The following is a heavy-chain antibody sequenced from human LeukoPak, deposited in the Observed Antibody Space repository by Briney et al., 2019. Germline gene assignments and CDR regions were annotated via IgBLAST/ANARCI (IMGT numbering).Heavy chain of an antibody. D-gene: IGHD3-10*01. CDR1: GYTLTELS. V-gene: IGHV1-24*01. Sequence: GASVKVSCKVSGYTLTELSMHWVRQAPGKGLEWMGGFDPEDGETIYAQKFQGRVTMTEDTSTDTAYMELSSLRSEDTAMYYCATTDRTLLSLDYWGQGTLVTVSS. J-gene: IGHJ4*02. CDR2: FDPEDGET. CDR3: ATTDRTLLSLDY.